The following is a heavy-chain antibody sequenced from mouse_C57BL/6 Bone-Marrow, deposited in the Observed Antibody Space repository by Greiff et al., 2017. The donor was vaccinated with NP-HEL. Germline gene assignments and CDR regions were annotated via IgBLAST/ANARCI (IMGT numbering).Heavy chain of an antibody. J-gene: IGHJ3*01. CDR2: INPGSGGT. D-gene: IGHD3-3*01. CDR1: GYAFTNYL. Sequence: VQVVESGAELVRPGTSVKVSCKASGYAFTNYLIEWVKQRPGQGLEWIGVINPGSGGTNYNEKFKGKATLTADKSSSTAYMQLSSLTSEDSAVYFCARWGGRGFAYWGQGTLVTVSA. CDR3: ARWGGRGFAY. V-gene: IGHV1-54*01.